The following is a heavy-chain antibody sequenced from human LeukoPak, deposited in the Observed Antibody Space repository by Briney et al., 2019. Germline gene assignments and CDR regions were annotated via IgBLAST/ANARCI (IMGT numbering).Heavy chain of an antibody. CDR1: GYSFSSHW. CDR3: ARAHTAMVTSLGY. J-gene: IGHJ4*02. CDR2: IYPGDSDT. Sequence: GESLKISCKGSGYSFSSHWIGWVRQMPGKGLEWMGIIYPGDSDTRYSPSFQGQVTISADKSISTAYLQWSSLKASDTAMYYCARAHTAMVTSLGYWGQGTLVTVSS. V-gene: IGHV5-51*01. D-gene: IGHD5-18*01.